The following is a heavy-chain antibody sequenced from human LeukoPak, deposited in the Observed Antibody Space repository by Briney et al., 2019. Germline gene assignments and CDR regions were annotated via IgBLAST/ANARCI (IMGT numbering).Heavy chain of an antibody. CDR1: GFTFSSYS. Sequence: GGSLRLSCAASGFTFSSYSMNWVRQAPGKGLEWVANIRPDGRDKHYVDSVKGRFTISRDNAKNSLYLEMNSLRAEDTAVYYCGREDRTFDPWGQGTLVTVSS. CDR3: GREDRTFDP. CDR2: IRPDGRDK. V-gene: IGHV3-7*03. J-gene: IGHJ5*02.